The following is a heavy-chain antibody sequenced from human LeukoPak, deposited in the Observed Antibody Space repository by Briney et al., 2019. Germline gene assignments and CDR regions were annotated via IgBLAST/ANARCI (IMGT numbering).Heavy chain of an antibody. CDR3: ARVVRGYSYGSWYFDY. CDR2: INHSGST. V-gene: IGHV4-34*01. D-gene: IGHD5-18*01. CDR1: GGSFSGYY. J-gene: IGHJ4*02. Sequence: SETLSLTCAVYGGSFSGYYWSWIRQPPGKGLEWIGVINHSGSTNYNPSLKSRVTISVDTSKNQFSLKLSSVTAADTAVYYCARVVRGYSYGSWYFDYWGQGTLVTVSS.